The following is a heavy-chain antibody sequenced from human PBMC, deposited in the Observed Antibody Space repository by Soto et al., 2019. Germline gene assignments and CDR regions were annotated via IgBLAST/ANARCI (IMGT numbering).Heavy chain of an antibody. V-gene: IGHV3-7*01. CDR2: IKQDGSEK. CDR3: ARGRGDYDRGYYYYYMDV. J-gene: IGHJ6*03. Sequence: GGSLRLSCAASGFTFSSYWMSWVRQAPGKGLEWVANIKQDGSEKYYVDSVKGRFTISRDNAKNSLYLQMNSLRAEDTAVYYCARGRGDYDRGYYYYYMDVWGKGTTVTVSS. D-gene: IGHD3-16*01. CDR1: GFTFSSYW.